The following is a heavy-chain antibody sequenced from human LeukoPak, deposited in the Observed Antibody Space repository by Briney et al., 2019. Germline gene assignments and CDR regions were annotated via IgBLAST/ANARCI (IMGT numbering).Heavy chain of an antibody. J-gene: IGHJ5*02. CDR2: ISGDGGST. V-gene: IGHV3-43*02. CDR3: AKGAVVVITS. D-gene: IGHD3-22*01. CDR1: GFTFDDYA. Sequence: GGSLRLSCAASGFTFDDYAMHWVRQAPGKGLEWVSLISGDGGSTYYADSVKGRFTISRDNSKNSLYLQMNSLRTEYTALYYCAKGAVVVITSWGRGTLVTVSS.